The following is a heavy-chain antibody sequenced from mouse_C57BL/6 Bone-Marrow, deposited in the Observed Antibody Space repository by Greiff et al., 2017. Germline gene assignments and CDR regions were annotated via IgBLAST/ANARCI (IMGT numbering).Heavy chain of an antibody. CDR3: ARVITTVVFDY. CDR1: GYTFTDYN. Sequence: EVKLMESGPELVKPGASVKMSCKASGYTFTDYNMHWVKQSHGKSLEWIGYINPNNGGTSYNQKFKGKATLTVNKSSSTAYMELRSLTSEDSAVYYCARVITTVVFDYWGQGTTLTVSS. J-gene: IGHJ2*01. CDR2: INPNNGGT. V-gene: IGHV1-22*01. D-gene: IGHD1-1*01.